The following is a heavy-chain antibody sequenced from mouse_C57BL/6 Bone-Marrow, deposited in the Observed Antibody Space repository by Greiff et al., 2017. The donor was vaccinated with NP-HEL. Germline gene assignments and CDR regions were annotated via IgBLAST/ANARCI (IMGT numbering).Heavy chain of an antibody. V-gene: IGHV1-42*01. CDR2: INPSTGGT. Sequence: EVMLVESGPELVKPGASVKISCKASGYSFTGYYMNWVKQSPEKSLEWIGEINPSTGGTTYNQKFKAKATLTVDKSSSTAYMQLKSLTSEDSAVYYCARYTTVVNYAMDYWGQGTSVTVSS. CDR1: GYSFTGYY. J-gene: IGHJ4*01. CDR3: ARYTTVVNYAMDY. D-gene: IGHD1-1*01.